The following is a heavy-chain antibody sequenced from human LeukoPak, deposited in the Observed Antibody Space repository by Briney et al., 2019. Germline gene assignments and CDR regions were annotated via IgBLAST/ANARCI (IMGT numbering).Heavy chain of an antibody. CDR3: ARDPSITMIVVAPDAFDI. CDR2: IKQDGSEK. V-gene: IGHV3-7*01. J-gene: IGHJ3*02. Sequence: PGGSLRLSCAVSGFTVSSNYISWVRQAPGKGLEWVANIKQDGSEKYYVDSVKGRFTISRDNAKNSLYLQMNSLRAEDTAVYYCARDPSITMIVVAPDAFDIWGQGTMVTVSS. CDR1: GFTVSSNY. D-gene: IGHD3-22*01.